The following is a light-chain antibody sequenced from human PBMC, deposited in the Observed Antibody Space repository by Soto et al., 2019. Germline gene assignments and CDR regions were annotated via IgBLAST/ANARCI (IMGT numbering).Light chain of an antibody. CDR2: GAS. Sequence: EIVLTQSPATLSVSPGERATLSCRASQSVGSNLAWFQQKPGQAPRLLIYGASSRATGIPDRFSGSGSGTDFTLTISRLEPEDFAVYYCQQYGRSPTTFGQGTKVDI. V-gene: IGKV3-20*01. CDR3: QQYGRSPTT. J-gene: IGKJ1*01. CDR1: QSVGSN.